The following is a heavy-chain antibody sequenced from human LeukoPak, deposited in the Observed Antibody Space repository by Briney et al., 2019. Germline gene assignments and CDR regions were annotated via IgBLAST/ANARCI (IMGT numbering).Heavy chain of an antibody. J-gene: IGHJ4*02. D-gene: IGHD3-10*01. Sequence: SETLSLTCTVSGDSISNYYWSWIRQPPGKGLEWIGYISCSGSTNSNPSLYSRVTISIGMSKNQFSLRLSSVTAADTAVYYCARGRVPNYWGQGTLVTVSS. CDR1: GDSISNYY. CDR3: ARGRVPNY. CDR2: ISCSGST. V-gene: IGHV4-59*01.